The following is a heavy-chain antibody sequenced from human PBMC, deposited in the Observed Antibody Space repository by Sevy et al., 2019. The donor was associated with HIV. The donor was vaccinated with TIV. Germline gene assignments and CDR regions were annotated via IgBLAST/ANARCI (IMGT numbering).Heavy chain of an antibody. CDR1: GFIFNSYV. V-gene: IGHV3-23*01. J-gene: IGHJ4*02. D-gene: IGHD1-26*01. CDR2: ISPSGGGL. Sequence: GESLKISCAASGFIFNSYVMNWVRQAPGKGLEWVSAISPSGGGLYYRDSVKGRFTISRDNSRNTQYLEMNNLRVDDTAVYYCQGVTTAGRDYWGRGTLVTVSS. CDR3: QGVTTAGRDY.